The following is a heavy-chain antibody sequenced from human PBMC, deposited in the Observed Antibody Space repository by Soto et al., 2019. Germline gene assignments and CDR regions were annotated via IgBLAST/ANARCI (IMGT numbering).Heavy chain of an antibody. V-gene: IGHV1-18*01. CDR2: ISTYNDNT. J-gene: IGHJ6*02. D-gene: IGHD3-10*01. CDR3: ASGGSGTSCYYYGMDV. CDR1: GYTFTSYG. Sequence: QVQLVQSGAEVKKPGASVKVSCKASGYTFTSYGISWVRQAPGQGLEWMGWISTYNDNTDYAQRLQGRVTMTTDTSTSTAYMELRSLRSDDTAVYYCASGGSGTSCYYYGMDVWGQGTTVTVSS.